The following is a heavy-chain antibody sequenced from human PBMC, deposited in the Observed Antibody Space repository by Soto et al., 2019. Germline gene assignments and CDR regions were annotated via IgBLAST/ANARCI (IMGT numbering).Heavy chain of an antibody. CDR2: IIPIFGTA. V-gene: IGHV1-69*13. Sequence: GASVKVSCKASGGTFSSYAISWVRQAPGQGLEWMGGIIPIFGTANYAQKFQGRVTITADESTSTAYMELSSLRSEDTAVYYCVRVSGPRDSLNYSDYCGQATPVPVSS. D-gene: IGHD3-22*01. CDR3: VRVSGPRDSLNYSDY. CDR1: GGTFSSYA. J-gene: IGHJ4*02.